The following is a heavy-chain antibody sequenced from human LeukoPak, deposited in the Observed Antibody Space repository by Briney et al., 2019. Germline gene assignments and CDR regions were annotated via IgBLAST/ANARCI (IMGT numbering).Heavy chain of an antibody. V-gene: IGHV1-2*02. Sequence: ASVKVSCKASGYTFTGYYMHWVRQAPGQGLEWMGWINPNSGGTNYAQKFQGRVTMTRDTSISTAYMELSRLRSDDTAVYYCAGGYYDSSGYYYVYFDYWGQGTLVTVSS. CDR1: GYTFTGYY. CDR3: AGGYYDSSGYYYVYFDY. J-gene: IGHJ4*02. CDR2: INPNSGGT. D-gene: IGHD3-22*01.